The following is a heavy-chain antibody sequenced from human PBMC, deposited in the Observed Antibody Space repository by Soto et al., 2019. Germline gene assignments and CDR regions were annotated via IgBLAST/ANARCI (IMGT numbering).Heavy chain of an antibody. J-gene: IGHJ5*02. CDR2: ISGSGGST. CDR3: AKVKKSSYNFWSGFLFAP. V-gene: IGHV3-23*01. Sequence: GKGLEWVSAISGSGGSTYYADSVKGRFTISRDNPKNTLYLQMNSLRAEDTAVYYCAKVKKSSYNFWSGFLFAPWGQGTLVTVSS. D-gene: IGHD3-3*01.